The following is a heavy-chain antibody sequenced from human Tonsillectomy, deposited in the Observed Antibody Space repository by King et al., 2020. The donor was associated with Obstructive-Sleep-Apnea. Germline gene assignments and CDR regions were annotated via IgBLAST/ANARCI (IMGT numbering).Heavy chain of an antibody. CDR2: ISWNSDNI. CDR1: GFTFDDYA. J-gene: IGHJ4*02. Sequence: VQLVESGGGLVQPGRSLRLSCAASGFTFDDYAIHWVRQAPGKGLKWFSGISWNSDNIHYADSVKGRFTISRDNAKNSLYLQMNSLIAEDTALYYCVKDTTPHVFYYFDYWGQGTLVTVSS. CDR3: VKDTTPHVFYYFDY. V-gene: IGHV3-9*01. D-gene: IGHD2/OR15-2a*01.